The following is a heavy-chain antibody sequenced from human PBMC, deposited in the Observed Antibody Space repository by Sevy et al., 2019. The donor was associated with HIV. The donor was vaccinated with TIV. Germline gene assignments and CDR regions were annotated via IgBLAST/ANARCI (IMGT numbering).Heavy chain of an antibody. Sequence: PSETLSLTCTVSGGSVSSGTYSWSWIRQHPGKGLEWIGYIYNSGSTYYNPSLKSRVSISVDTSKNQFSLNLSSVTAADTAVYYCAREGPLTYYQDSSVYSHAAFDIWGQGTMVTVSS. V-gene: IGHV4-31*03. CDR2: IYNSGST. D-gene: IGHD3-22*01. CDR3: AREGPLTYYQDSSVYSHAAFDI. CDR1: GGSVSSGTYS. J-gene: IGHJ3*02.